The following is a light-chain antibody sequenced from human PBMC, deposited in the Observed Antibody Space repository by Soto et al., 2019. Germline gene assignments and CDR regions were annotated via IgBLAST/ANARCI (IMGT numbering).Light chain of an antibody. CDR1: QSVSSSY. J-gene: IGKJ4*01. CDR3: QQYGSSLLT. Sequence: EIVLTQSPGTLSLSPGKRATLSCRASQSVSSSYLAWYQHKPGQAPRLLIYGASSRATGIPDRFSGSGSVTDFTLTISRLEPEDFAVYYCQQYGSSLLTFGGGTKVEIK. V-gene: IGKV3-20*01. CDR2: GAS.